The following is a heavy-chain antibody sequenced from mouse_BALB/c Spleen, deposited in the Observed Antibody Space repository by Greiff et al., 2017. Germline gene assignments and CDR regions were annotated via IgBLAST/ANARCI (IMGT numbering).Heavy chain of an antibody. CDR3: ARDWYFDV. CDR2: IYPGNGDT. J-gene: IGHJ1*01. V-gene: IGHV1-12*01. CDR1: GYTFTSYN. Sequence: QVQLKQPGAELVKPGASVKMSCKASGYTFTSYNMHWVKQTPGQGLEWIGAIYPGNGDTSYNQKFKGKATLTADKSSSTAYMQLSSLTSEDSAVYYCARDWYFDVWGAGTTVTVSS.